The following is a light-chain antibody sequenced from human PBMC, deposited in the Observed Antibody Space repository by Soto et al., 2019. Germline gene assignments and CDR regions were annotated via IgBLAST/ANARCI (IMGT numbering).Light chain of an antibody. CDR2: GVK. Sequence: QSVLTQPSSLSGSPGQSITISCTGSVRDIGAYDYVSWYQQHPGKAPKLLIYGVKNRPSGVSYRFSASKSAFTASLTISGLQAEDEAHYYCSSYTTSYFYVFGPGTKVTVL. CDR3: SSYTTSYFYV. CDR1: VRDIGAYDY. J-gene: IGLJ1*01. V-gene: IGLV2-14*01.